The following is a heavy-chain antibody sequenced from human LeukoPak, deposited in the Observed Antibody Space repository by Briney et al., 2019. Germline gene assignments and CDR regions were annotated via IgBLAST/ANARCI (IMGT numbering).Heavy chain of an antibody. V-gene: IGHV4-59*01. CDR3: ARGGSSGWFETDY. CDR2: IYYSGST. J-gene: IGHJ4*02. CDR1: GGSISSYY. Sequence: SETLSLTCTVSGGSISSYYWSWIRQPPGKGLEWIGYIYYSGSTNYNPSLKSRVTISVDTSKNQFPLKLSSVTAADTAVYYCARGGSSGWFETDYWGQGTLVTVSS. D-gene: IGHD6-19*01.